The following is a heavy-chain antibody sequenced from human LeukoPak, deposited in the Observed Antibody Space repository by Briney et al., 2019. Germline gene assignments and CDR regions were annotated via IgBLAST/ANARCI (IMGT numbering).Heavy chain of an antibody. J-gene: IGHJ2*01. D-gene: IGHD4-17*01. CDR2: IYTSGST. V-gene: IGHV4-4*07. Sequence: PSETLSLTCTVSGGSISSYYWSWIRQPAGKGLEWIGRIYTSGSTNYNPSLKSRVTMSVDTSKNQFSLKLSSVTAADTAVYYCARNAGVEDDDYGDLESSGWYFDLWGRGTLVTVSS. CDR3: ARNAGVEDDDYGDLESSGWYFDL. CDR1: GGSISSYY.